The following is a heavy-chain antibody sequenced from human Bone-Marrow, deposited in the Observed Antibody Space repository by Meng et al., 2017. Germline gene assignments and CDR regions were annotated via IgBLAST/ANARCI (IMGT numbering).Heavy chain of an antibody. CDR3: ARDSGNSEWLRFLDAFDI. D-gene: IGHD5-12*01. CDR2: ISSSGSTI. V-gene: IGHV3-48*03. Sequence: GESLKISCAASGFTFSSYEMNWVRQAPGKGLEWVSYISSSGSTIYYADSVKGRFTISRDNAKNSLYLQMNSLRAEDTAVYYCARDSGNSEWLRFLDAFDIWGQGTMVAVSS. CDR1: GFTFSSYE. J-gene: IGHJ3*02.